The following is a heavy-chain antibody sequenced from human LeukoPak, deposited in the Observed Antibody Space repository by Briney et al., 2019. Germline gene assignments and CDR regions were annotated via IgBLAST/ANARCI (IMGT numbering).Heavy chain of an antibody. V-gene: IGHV3-30*14. D-gene: IGHD4-17*01. CDR3: ARRETTVTTRAFDI. J-gene: IGHJ3*02. CDR2: ISYDGSNK. Sequence: PGGSLRLSCAASGFTFSSYAMHWVRQAPGKGLEWVAVISYDGSNKYYADSVKGRFTTSRDNSKNTLYLQMNSLRAEDTAVYYCARRETTVTTRAFDIWGQGTMVTVSS. CDR1: GFTFSSYA.